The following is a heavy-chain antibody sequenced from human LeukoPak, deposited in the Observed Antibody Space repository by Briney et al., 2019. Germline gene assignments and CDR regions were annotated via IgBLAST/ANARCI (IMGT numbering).Heavy chain of an antibody. CDR2: ISGSGGST. Sequence: GGSLRLSCAASGFTFSSYAMSWVRQAPGKGLEWASAISGSGGSTYYADSVKGRFTISRDNSKNTLYLQMNSLRAEDTAVYYCAKDQDVAAAGTWGSIDYWGQGTLVTVSS. CDR3: AKDQDVAAAGTWGSIDY. J-gene: IGHJ4*02. V-gene: IGHV3-23*01. CDR1: GFTFSSYA. D-gene: IGHD6-13*01.